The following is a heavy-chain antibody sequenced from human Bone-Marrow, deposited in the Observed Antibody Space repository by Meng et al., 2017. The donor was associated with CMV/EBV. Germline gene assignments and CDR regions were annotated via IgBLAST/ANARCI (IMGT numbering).Heavy chain of an antibody. J-gene: IGHJ4*02. CDR2: ISYDGSNK. Sequence: GESLKISCAASGFTFSSYAMHWVRQAPGKGLEWVAVISYDGSNKYYADSVKGRFTISRDNSKNTLYLQMNSLRAEDTAVYYCASLVVITRFQFDYWGQGTLVTVSS. CDR1: GFTFSSYA. CDR3: ASLVVITRFQFDY. D-gene: IGHD3-22*01. V-gene: IGHV3-30*04.